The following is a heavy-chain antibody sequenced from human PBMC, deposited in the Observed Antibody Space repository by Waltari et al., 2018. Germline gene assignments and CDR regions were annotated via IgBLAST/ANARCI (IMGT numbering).Heavy chain of an antibody. D-gene: IGHD3-22*01. V-gene: IGHV3-30-3*01. CDR1: GFTFSRYA. J-gene: IGHJ5*02. Sequence: QVQLVESGGGVVQPGRSLRPSCAASGFTFSRYAMPWVRQAPGKGLEWVAVISYDGSNKYYADSVKGRFTISRDNSKNTLYLQMNSLRAEDTAVYYCARLYYDSSGYGTWGQGTLVTVSS. CDR2: ISYDGSNK. CDR3: ARLYYDSSGYGT.